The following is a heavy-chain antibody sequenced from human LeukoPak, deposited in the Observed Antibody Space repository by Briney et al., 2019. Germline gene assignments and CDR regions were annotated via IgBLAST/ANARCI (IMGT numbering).Heavy chain of an antibody. J-gene: IGHJ6*02. Sequence: AGGSLRLSCTASGFTFSGYSMNWIRQAPGKGLEWVANINRDGSERYYVDSVKGRFTISRDDAKSSLYLQMNSLRAEDTAVYYCARRNAMDVWGQGTTVIVFS. CDR3: ARRNAMDV. V-gene: IGHV3-7*03. CDR2: INRDGSER. CDR1: GFTFSGYS.